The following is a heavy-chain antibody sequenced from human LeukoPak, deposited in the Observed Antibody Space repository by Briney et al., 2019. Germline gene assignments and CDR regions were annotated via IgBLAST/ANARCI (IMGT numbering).Heavy chain of an antibody. V-gene: IGHV3-23*01. D-gene: IGHD1-1*01. J-gene: IGHJ4*02. CDR2: ISSGGGTT. CDR1: GFTFSSYA. CDR3: GKRGGAGMYGFDY. Sequence: GGSLRLSCAVSGFTFSSYAMSWVRQPPGKGLEWVSGISSGGGTTYYADSVRGRFSISGDNSKNLLYLQMNCLIAEGTAVYYCGKRGGAGMYGFDYWGQGTLVTVSS.